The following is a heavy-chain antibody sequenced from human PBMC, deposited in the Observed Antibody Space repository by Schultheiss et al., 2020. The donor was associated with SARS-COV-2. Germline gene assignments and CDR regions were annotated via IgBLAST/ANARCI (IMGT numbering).Heavy chain of an antibody. J-gene: IGHJ4*02. D-gene: IGHD6-19*01. CDR1: GFTFSSYS. CDR2: ISSSSSTI. Sequence: GGSLRLSCAASGFTFSSYSMNWVRQAPGKGLEWVSYISSSSSTIYYADSVKGRFTISRDNSKNTLYLQMNSLRAEDTAVYYCAKDHDPIAVAGTTDYWGQGILVTVSS. V-gene: IGHV3-48*01. CDR3: AKDHDPIAVAGTTDY.